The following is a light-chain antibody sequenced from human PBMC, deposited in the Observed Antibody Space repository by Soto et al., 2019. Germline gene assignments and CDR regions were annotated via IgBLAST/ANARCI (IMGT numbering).Light chain of an antibody. CDR1: QSVNNNY. CDR2: GAS. Sequence: EIVLTQSPCTLSFAPGEKATPSCRTSQSVNNNYLAWYQQKPGQAPRLLIYGASSRATGIPDRFSGSGSGTDFTLSISRLEPEDFAVYYCQQYSSLWTFGQGTKVDIK. CDR3: QQYSSLWT. J-gene: IGKJ1*01. V-gene: IGKV3-20*01.